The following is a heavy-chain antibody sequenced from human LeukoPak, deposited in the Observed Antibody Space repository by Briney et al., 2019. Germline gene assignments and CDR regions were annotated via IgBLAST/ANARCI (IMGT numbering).Heavy chain of an antibody. CDR2: ISSSGSTI. D-gene: IGHD6-19*01. V-gene: IGHV3-48*03. J-gene: IGHJ1*01. CDR1: GFTFSSYE. Sequence: RPGGSLRLSCAASGFTFSSYEMNWVRQAPGKGLEWGSYISSSGSTIYYADSVKGRFTISRDNAKNSLYLQMNSLRAEDTAVYYCARESLAIAVAGTGYFQHWGQGTLVTVSS. CDR3: ARESLAIAVAGTGYFQH.